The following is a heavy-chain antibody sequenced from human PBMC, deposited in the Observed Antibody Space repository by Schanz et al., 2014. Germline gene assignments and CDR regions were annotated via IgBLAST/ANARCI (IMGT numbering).Heavy chain of an antibody. V-gene: IGHV3-9*01. CDR2: ISWNGGFI. CDR1: GFTFDEYG. D-gene: IGHD6-13*01. J-gene: IGHJ1*01. Sequence: EVQLVESGGDLVQPGRSLRLSCAASGFTFDEYGMHWVRQAPGKGLEWVSGISWNGGFIAYGDAVKGRFTISRDNAKNSLFLQMSSLRPEDTAVYYCATGRAASNFGSEYFLYWGQGTLVTVSS. CDR3: ATGRAASNFGSEYFLY.